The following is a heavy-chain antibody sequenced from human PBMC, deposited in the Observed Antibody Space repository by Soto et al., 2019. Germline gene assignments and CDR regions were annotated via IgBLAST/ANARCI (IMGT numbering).Heavy chain of an antibody. CDR2: IIPIFGTA. V-gene: IGHV1-69*12. J-gene: IGHJ6*02. CDR3: ARQGAALRDYYYGMDV. Sequence: QVQLVQSGAEVKKPGSSVKVSCKASGGTFSRYAISWVRQAPGQGLEWMGGIIPIFGTANYAQKFQGRVTITADESTSTAYMELSSLRSEDTAVYYCARQGAALRDYYYGMDVWGQGTTVNVSS. CDR1: GGTFSRYA. D-gene: IGHD6-25*01.